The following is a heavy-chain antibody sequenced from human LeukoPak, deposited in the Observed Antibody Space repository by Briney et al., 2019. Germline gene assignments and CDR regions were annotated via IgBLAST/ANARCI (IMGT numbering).Heavy chain of an antibody. J-gene: IGHJ4*02. Sequence: GGSLRLSCVASGFTFSNYAVSWVRQAPGKGRWWVSAISGGSTSTYYADSVKGRFTISRDNSRNTLYLQMDSLRAEDTAVYYCATEQWFVNSYYFDYWGQGTLVTVSS. CDR2: ISGGSTST. D-gene: IGHD3-10*01. CDR3: ATEQWFVNSYYFDY. CDR1: GFTFSNYA. V-gene: IGHV3-23*01.